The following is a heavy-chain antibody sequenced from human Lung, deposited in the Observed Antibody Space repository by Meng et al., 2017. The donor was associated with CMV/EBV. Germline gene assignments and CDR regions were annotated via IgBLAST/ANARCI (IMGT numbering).Heavy chain of an antibody. Sequence: QVPLQVAGPGRVKPSGTLSLTCAGSGCSISSTNWWSRVRQPPGKGLEWIGEIYHSGSTNYNPSLKGRVSISVDKSKTQFSLKLSSVTAADTAVYYCARADKVRFDYWGQGTLVTVSS. J-gene: IGHJ4*02. CDR3: ARADKVRFDY. CDR2: IYHSGST. V-gene: IGHV4-4*02. CDR1: GCSISSTNW.